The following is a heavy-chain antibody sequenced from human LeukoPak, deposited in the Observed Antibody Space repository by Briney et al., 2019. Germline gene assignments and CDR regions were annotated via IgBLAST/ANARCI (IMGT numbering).Heavy chain of an antibody. V-gene: IGHV3-23*01. CDR1: GLIFSNKA. CDR2: VDSTGVYT. J-gene: IGHJ6*02. Sequence: GGSLRLSCAASGLIFSNKAMSWVRQAPGKGLEWIAAVDSTGVYTWYADSVKGRFIISRDNSVNTLYLRMNSRTAADTAMYYCARAESEWELQVWGQGTTVTVSS. D-gene: IGHD1-26*01. CDR3: ARAESEWELQV.